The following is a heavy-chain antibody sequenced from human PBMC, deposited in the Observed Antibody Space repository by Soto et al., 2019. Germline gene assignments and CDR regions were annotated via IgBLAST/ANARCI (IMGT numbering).Heavy chain of an antibody. Sequence: PSGTQSLIGTIPGASIISAVCYWSWIRQHALKGLEWIGYIYYRGSTYYNPSLKSRVTISVDTSKNQFSLKMSSVTVADTAVYYCARGSGTMIPGDWVTAGFDYWGQGTLVTVSS. CDR1: GASIISAVCY. V-gene: IGHV4-31*03. J-gene: IGHJ4*02. CDR2: IYYRGST. CDR3: ARGSGTMIPGDWVTAGFDY. D-gene: IGHD3-22*01.